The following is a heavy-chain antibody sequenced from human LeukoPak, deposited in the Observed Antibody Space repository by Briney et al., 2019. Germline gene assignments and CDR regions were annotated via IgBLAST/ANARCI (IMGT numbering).Heavy chain of an antibody. CDR3: VRDPAGAGIYYDY. V-gene: IGHV3-48*01. D-gene: IGHD6-19*01. CDR2: ISSGSSTI. CDR1: GFTFSTYS. J-gene: IGHJ4*02. Sequence: PGGSLRLSCAASGFTFSTYSMNWVRQAPGKGLEWVSYISSGSSTIYYADSVKGRFTISRDNAKNSLYLQMNSLRAEDTAVYYCVRDPAGAGIYYDYWGQGTLVTVSS.